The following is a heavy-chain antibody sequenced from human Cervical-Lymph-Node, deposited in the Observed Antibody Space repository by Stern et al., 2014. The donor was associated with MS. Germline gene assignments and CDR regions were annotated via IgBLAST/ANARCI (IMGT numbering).Heavy chain of an antibody. Sequence: QVQLVQSGAEVKKPGASVNVSCKASGYTFSSFAITWVRQAPGQGLEWMGTITVYNGNTNYAQRVQDRVTMTTDTSTNPAYMEGRNRESDDPALYYCARGWGDPRHWGQGTLVTVSS. D-gene: IGHD3-16*01. CDR1: GYTFSSFA. CDR2: ITVYNGNT. V-gene: IGHV1-18*01. CDR3: ARGWGDPRH. J-gene: IGHJ4*02.